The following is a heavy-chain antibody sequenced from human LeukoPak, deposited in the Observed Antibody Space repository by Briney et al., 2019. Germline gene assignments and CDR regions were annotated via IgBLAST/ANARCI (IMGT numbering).Heavy chain of an antibody. Sequence: GASVKVSCKASGYTFTNYGIIWVRQAPGQGLEWMGWISAYSGNTNYAQKFQGRVTMTTDTSMSTAYMELRSLRSDDTAVYYCARGRDPNTYARCWGQGTLVTVSS. J-gene: IGHJ4*02. D-gene: IGHD2-2*01. CDR1: GYTFTNYG. CDR3: ARGRDPNTYARC. V-gene: IGHV1-18*01. CDR2: ISAYSGNT.